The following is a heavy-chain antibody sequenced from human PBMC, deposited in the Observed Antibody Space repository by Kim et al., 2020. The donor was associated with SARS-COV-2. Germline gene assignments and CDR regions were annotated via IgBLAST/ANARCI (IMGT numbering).Heavy chain of an antibody. D-gene: IGHD6-13*01. CDR1: GFTFNSYT. J-gene: IGHJ1*01. CDR2: ISCNSSSI. Sequence: GGSLRLSCAASGFTFNSYTMNWVRQAPGKGLEWVSYISCNSSSIDYADSVKGRFTISRDNAKNSLYLQMNSLRDEDTAVYYCARAIAAAGTWGQGTPVTVSS. CDR3: ARAIAAAGT. V-gene: IGHV3-48*02.